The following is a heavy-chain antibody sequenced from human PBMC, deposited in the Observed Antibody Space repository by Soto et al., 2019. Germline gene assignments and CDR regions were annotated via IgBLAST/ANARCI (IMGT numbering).Heavy chain of an antibody. CDR2: ISSNGGST. CDR1: GFTFSSYA. J-gene: IGHJ4*02. V-gene: IGHV3-64*01. CDR3: ARETYSSSSIFDY. Sequence: EVQLVESGGGLVQPGVSLRLSCAASGFTFSSYAMHWVRQAPGKGLEYVSAISSNGGSTYYANSVKGRFTISRDNSKNTLYLQMGSLRAEDMAVYYCARETYSSSSIFDYWGQGTLVTVSS. D-gene: IGHD6-6*01.